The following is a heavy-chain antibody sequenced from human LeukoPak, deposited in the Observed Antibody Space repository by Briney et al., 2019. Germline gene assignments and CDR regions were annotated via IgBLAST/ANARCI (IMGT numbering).Heavy chain of an antibody. CDR2: ISSSGNTI. Sequence: GGSLRLSCAASGFTFSSYSMNWVRQAPGKGLEWVSYISSSGNTIYYADSVKGRFTISRDNAKNSLYLQMNSLRAEDTAVYYCARGGMAEIKGDYWGQATLVTVSS. V-gene: IGHV3-48*04. J-gene: IGHJ4*02. D-gene: IGHD5-24*01. CDR1: GFTFSSYS. CDR3: ARGGMAEIKGDY.